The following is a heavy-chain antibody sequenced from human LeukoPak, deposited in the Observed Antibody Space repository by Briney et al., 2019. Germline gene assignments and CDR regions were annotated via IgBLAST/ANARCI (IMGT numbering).Heavy chain of an antibody. CDR2: IYHSGST. V-gene: IGHV4-38-2*01. CDR1: GYSISSGYY. D-gene: IGHD6-13*01. Sequence: SETLSLTCAVSGYSISSGYYWGWIRQPPGKGLEWIGGIYHSGSTYYNPSLKSRVTISVDTSKNQFSLKLSSVTAADTAVYYCARNIAAAGYYYYGMDVWGKGTTVTVSS. CDR3: ARNIAAAGYYYYGMDV. J-gene: IGHJ6*04.